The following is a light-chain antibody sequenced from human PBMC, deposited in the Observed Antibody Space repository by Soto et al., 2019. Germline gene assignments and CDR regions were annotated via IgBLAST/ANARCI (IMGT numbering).Light chain of an antibody. Sequence: EIVMTQSPATLSVSPGERATLSCRASQSVSSNLAWYQQKPGQAPRLLIYSASTRATGIPARFSGSGSGTEFSLTISSLQSEDFAVYYCQQYGSSPRYTFGQGTKLEIK. V-gene: IGKV3-15*01. CDR1: QSVSSN. J-gene: IGKJ2*01. CDR2: SAS. CDR3: QQYGSSPRYT.